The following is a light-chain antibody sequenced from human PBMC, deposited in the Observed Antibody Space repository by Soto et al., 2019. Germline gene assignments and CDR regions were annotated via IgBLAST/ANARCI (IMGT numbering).Light chain of an antibody. CDR2: DAT. J-gene: IGKJ1*01. V-gene: IGKV1-5*01. CDR3: QHYSSYLWT. Sequence: DIQMTQSPSTLSAPVGDRVTITCRASQNINSWLAWYQQKPGKAPKFLIYDATSLESGVPSRFSGSGSGTEFTLTISSLQPDDFPNYHCQHYSSYLWTFGQGTKVDIK. CDR1: QNINSW.